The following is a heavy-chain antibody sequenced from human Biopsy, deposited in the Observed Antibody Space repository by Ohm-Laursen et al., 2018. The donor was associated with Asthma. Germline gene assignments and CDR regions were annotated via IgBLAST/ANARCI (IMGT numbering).Heavy chain of an antibody. D-gene: IGHD6-13*01. CDR1: GFAVSRDH. Sequence: GSLRLSCTASGFAVSRDHMFWVRQAPGKGLEWVSVIYSGGTSHTADSVTGRFTISRDYSKNTLYLQMHSLRAEDAAVYYCARGDSSSWSHYYFDYWGQGTLVTVSS. V-gene: IGHV3-53*01. CDR3: ARGDSSSWSHYYFDY. J-gene: IGHJ4*02. CDR2: IYSGGTS.